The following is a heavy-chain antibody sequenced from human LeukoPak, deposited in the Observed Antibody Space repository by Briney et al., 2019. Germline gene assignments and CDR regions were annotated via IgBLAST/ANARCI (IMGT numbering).Heavy chain of an antibody. CDR3: ARVKAAHYDFWSGYYDAFDI. J-gene: IGHJ3*02. D-gene: IGHD3-3*01. CDR1: GFTFSSYW. V-gene: IGHV3-74*01. Sequence: GGSLRLSCAASGFTFSSYWMHWVRQAPGKGLVWVSRINSDGSSTSYADSVKGRFTISRDNAKNTLYLQMNSLRAEDAAVYYCARVKAAHYDFWSGYYDAFDIWGQGTMVTVSS. CDR2: INSDGSST.